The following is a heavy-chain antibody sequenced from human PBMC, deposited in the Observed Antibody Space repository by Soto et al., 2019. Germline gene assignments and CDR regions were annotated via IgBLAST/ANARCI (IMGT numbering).Heavy chain of an antibody. D-gene: IGHD3-22*01. CDR3: ARGAQGFFPVSGIYFYFDH. Sequence: GATVNVSCKSSGYIFPGHLIKWVRQSRGQWLKWVGWVHPDSGGTNVAQAFQDRVTMTADTSITTAYMDLARLRPDDTAIFYCARGAQGFFPVSGIYFYFDHWGQGTPVTVSS. CDR2: VHPDSGGT. CDR1: GYIFPGHL. J-gene: IGHJ4*02. V-gene: IGHV1-2*02.